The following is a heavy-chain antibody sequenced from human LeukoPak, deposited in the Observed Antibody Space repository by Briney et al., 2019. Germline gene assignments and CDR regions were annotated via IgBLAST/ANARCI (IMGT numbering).Heavy chain of an antibody. Sequence: ASVKVSCKASGYTFSSLDINWVRQATGQGLEWMGWINPNSGGTNYAQKFQGRVTMTRDTSISTAYMELSRLRSDDTAVYYCARGYYYDSSGYSPDYWGQGTLVTVSS. D-gene: IGHD3-22*01. V-gene: IGHV1-2*02. J-gene: IGHJ4*02. CDR3: ARGYYYDSSGYSPDY. CDR2: INPNSGGT. CDR1: GYTFSSLD.